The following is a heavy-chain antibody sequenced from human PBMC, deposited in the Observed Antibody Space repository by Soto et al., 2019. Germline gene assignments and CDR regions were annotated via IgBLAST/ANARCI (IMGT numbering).Heavy chain of an antibody. D-gene: IGHD1-7*01. CDR2: IYYSGST. J-gene: IGHJ6*02. V-gene: IGHV4-59*01. CDR3: ARDTGTTDYYYGMDV. CDR1: GGSISSYY. Sequence: SETLSLTCTVSGGSISSYYWSWIRQPPGKGLEWIGYIYYSGSTNYNPSLKSRVTISVDTSKNQFSLKLSSVTAADTAVYYCARDTGTTDYYYGMDVWGQGTTVTVS.